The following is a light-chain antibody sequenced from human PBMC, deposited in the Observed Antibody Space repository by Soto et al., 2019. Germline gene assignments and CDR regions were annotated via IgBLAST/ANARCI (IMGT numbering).Light chain of an antibody. CDR1: QTINSVH. Sequence: VLTQSPGTLSLSPGERGTLSCRASQTINSVHLAWYQQKPGQAPRLLIFRASSRATGMPDRFSGSGSGTDFTLTISRLEPEDFAVYYCQHYDGSPLTFGGGTKVEIK. J-gene: IGKJ4*01. CDR3: QHYDGSPLT. V-gene: IGKV3-20*01. CDR2: RAS.